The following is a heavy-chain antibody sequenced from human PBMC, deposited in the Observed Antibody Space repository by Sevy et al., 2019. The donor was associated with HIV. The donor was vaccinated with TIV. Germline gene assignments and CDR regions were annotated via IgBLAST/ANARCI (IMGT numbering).Heavy chain of an antibody. Sequence: SETLSLTCTVSGDSISSSNYYWNWIRQPAGEGLEWIGRIYTSGSTNYNPSLKSRVTISVDTSKNQFSLKLRSVTAADTAVYYCARDILVAGQWRNLDYWGQGTLVTVSS. CDR3: ARDILVAGQWRNLDY. V-gene: IGHV4-61*02. D-gene: IGHD2-15*01. CDR1: GDSISSSNYY. J-gene: IGHJ4*02. CDR2: IYTSGST.